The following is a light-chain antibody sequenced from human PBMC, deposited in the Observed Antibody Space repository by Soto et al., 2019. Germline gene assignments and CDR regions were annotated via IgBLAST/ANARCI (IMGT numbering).Light chain of an antibody. CDR3: QQRYNWPIT. CDR1: QSVSGY. J-gene: IGKJ5*01. V-gene: IGKV3-11*01. CDR2: ADS. Sequence: EIVLTQSPATPSLSPGETATLSCRASQSVSGYIGWYQQKPGQAPRLLIYADSNRATGIPARFSGSGSGTDFTLTISSLEPEDFSVYYCQQRYNWPITFGQGTRLEIK.